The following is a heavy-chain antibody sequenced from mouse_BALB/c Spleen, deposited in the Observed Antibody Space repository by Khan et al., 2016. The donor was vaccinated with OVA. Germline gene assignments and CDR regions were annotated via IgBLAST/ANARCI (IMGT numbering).Heavy chain of an antibody. D-gene: IGHD2-12*01. CDR2: ISNGGGST. V-gene: IGHV5-12*02. Sequence: EVELVESGGGLVQPGGSLTLSCATSGFTFSDYYMYWVRQTPEKRLEWVAYISNGGGSTYYPDTVKGRFTISRDNAKHTLYLPTGRLKSEDTAMYYCARQLYGAMDHWGQGTSVTVSS. CDR1: GFTFSDYY. CDR3: ARQLYGAMDH. J-gene: IGHJ4*01.